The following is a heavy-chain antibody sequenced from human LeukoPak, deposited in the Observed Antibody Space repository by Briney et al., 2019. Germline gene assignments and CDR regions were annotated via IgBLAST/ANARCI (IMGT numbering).Heavy chain of an antibody. CDR1: GFTVSSNY. J-gene: IGHJ3*02. D-gene: IGHD4-17*01. CDR2: IYSGGST. V-gene: IGHV3-66*01. CDR3: ARMTTVTTEGI. Sequence: GGSLRLSCAASGFTVSSNYMSWVRQAPGKGPEWVSVIYSGGSTYYADSVKGRFTSSRDNAKNILYLQMNNLRADDTAVYYCARMTTVTTEGIWGQGAMVTVSS.